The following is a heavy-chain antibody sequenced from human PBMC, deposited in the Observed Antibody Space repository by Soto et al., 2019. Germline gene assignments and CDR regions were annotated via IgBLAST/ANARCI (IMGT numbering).Heavy chain of an antibody. V-gene: IGHV1-69*06. J-gene: IGHJ6*02. CDR1: GDTFSTHA. Sequence: QVQLVQSGAEVKKPGSSVEVSCKASGDTFSTHAITWVRQAPGQGLEWMGGIIPILGTPNDAQKFQGRVTIIADKSTSTAYMELSSVRSEDTAVYSCARVGDYGMDVWGQGTRITVSS. CDR3: ARVGDYGMDV. CDR2: IIPILGTP. D-gene: IGHD3-10*01.